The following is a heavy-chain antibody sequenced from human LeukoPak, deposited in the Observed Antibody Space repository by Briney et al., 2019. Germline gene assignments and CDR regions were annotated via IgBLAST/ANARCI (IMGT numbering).Heavy chain of an antibody. CDR2: ISGSGDRT. J-gene: IGHJ4*02. Sequence: GGSLRLSCAASGFTFTSYAMNWVRQAPGKGLEWVSGISGSGDRTYYADSEKGRFTISRDNSKNTLYLQMNNLRAEDTAIYYCARVGSRYCSGANCYDGFWGQGTLVSVSS. D-gene: IGHD2-15*01. CDR1: GFTFTSYA. CDR3: ARVGSRYCSGANCYDGF. V-gene: IGHV3-23*01.